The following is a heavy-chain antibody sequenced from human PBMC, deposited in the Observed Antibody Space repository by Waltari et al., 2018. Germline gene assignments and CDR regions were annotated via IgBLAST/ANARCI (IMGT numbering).Heavy chain of an antibody. CDR3: ARDYYDSSGYYSPDY. J-gene: IGHJ4*02. Sequence: SGYTFTGYYMHWVRQAPGQGLEWMGWINPNSGGTNYAQKFQGRVTMTRDTSISTAYMELSRLRSDDTAVYYCARDYYDSSGYYSPDYWGQGTLVTVSS. V-gene: IGHV1-2*02. CDR2: INPNSGGT. D-gene: IGHD3-22*01. CDR1: GYTFTGYY.